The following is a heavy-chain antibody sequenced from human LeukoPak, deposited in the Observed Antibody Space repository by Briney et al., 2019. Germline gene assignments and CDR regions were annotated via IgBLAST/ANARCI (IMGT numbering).Heavy chain of an antibody. CDR1: GGSISISSYY. D-gene: IGHD3-10*01. V-gene: IGHV4-39*07. Sequence: SETLSLTCTVSGGSISISSYYWGWIRQPPGKGLEWIGSIYYSGSTYYNPSLKSRVSMSVDTSKNQFSLKLSSVTAADTAVYYCARGKIYGSVTWGQGTLVTVSS. J-gene: IGHJ5*02. CDR2: IYYSGST. CDR3: ARGKIYGSVT.